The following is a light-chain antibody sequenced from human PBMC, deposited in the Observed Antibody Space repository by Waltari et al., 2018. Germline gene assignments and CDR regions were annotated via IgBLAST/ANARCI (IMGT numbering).Light chain of an antibody. CDR3: QQYDNFPPYT. CDR2: DAS. Sequence: DIQMTQSPSSLSASVGDRVTITCQASQDISNYLNWYQQKPGKAPKLLTYDASTLETGVPSRFSGSGSGTDFTLTINSLQPEDIATYYCQQYDNFPPYTFGQGTKLEIK. CDR1: QDISNY. V-gene: IGKV1-33*01. J-gene: IGKJ2*01.